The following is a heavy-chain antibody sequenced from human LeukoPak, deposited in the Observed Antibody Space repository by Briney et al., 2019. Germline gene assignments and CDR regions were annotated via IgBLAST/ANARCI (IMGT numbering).Heavy chain of an antibody. Sequence: GGSLRLSCAASGFTFSSYAMSWVGQAPGKGLEWVSYISTSSYYIYYADPVKGRFTISRDDAKNSLYLQMDSLRAEDTAIYYCARDASGSSTGPLDSWGQGTLVTVSS. CDR3: ARDASGSSTGPLDS. J-gene: IGHJ4*02. D-gene: IGHD1-26*01. CDR1: GFTFSSYA. CDR2: ISTSSYYI. V-gene: IGHV3-21*01.